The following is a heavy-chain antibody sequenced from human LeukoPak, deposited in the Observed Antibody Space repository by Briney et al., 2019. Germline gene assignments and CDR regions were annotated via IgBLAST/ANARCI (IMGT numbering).Heavy chain of an antibody. Sequence: SETLSLTCAVYGGSFSGYYWSWIRQPPGKGLEWLGEINHSGSTNYNPSLKSRVTISVETSKNQFSLKLSSVAAADTAVYYCARGSTDYGDPNFDYWGQGTLVTVSS. D-gene: IGHD4-17*01. J-gene: IGHJ4*02. V-gene: IGHV4-34*01. CDR3: ARGSTDYGDPNFDY. CDR2: INHSGST. CDR1: GGSFSGYY.